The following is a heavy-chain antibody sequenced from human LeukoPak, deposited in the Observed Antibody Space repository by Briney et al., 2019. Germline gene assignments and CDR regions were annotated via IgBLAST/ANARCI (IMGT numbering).Heavy chain of an antibody. J-gene: IGHJ4*02. Sequence: GGSLRLSCVASGFTFSSYWMSWVRQAPGKGLEWVANIKQDGSEKYYVDSVKGRFTISRDNAKNSLYLQMNSLRAEDTAVYYCAKDRGITGTAGFDYWGQGTLVTVSS. CDR1: GFTFSSYW. CDR3: AKDRGITGTAGFDY. D-gene: IGHD1-20*01. CDR2: IKQDGSEK. V-gene: IGHV3-7*03.